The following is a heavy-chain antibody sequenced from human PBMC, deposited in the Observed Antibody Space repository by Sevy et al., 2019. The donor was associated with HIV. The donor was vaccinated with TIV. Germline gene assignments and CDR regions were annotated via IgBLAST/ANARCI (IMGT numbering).Heavy chain of an antibody. CDR1: GYTFSNYW. CDR2: IYPGDSDT. V-gene: IGHV5-51*01. D-gene: IGHD2-2*01. Sequence: GESLKISCKGSGYTFSNYWIGWVRQMPGKGLEWMGVIYPGDSDTRYSPSFQGQVNIPAAKSSSTAYLQWSSLKTSATAIYYCARYPIVVVPAAEYYFDYWGQGTLVTVSS. CDR3: ARYPIVVVPAAEYYFDY. J-gene: IGHJ4*02.